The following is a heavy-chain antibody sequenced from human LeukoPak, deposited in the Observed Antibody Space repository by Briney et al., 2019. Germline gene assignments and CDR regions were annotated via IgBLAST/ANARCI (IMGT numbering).Heavy chain of an antibody. Sequence: GASVKVSCKASGYTFTGYYMHWVRQAPGQGLEWMGWINPNSGGTNYAQKFQGRVTMTRDTSICTAYMELSRLRSDDTAVYYCAADSSGWYWFDPWGQGTLVTVSS. D-gene: IGHD6-19*01. CDR3: AADSSGWYWFDP. CDR2: INPNSGGT. V-gene: IGHV1-2*02. CDR1: GYTFTGYY. J-gene: IGHJ5*02.